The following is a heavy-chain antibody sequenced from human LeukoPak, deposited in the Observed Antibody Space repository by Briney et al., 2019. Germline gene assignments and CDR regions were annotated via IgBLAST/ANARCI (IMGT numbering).Heavy chain of an antibody. CDR2: IYPGDSDT. D-gene: IGHD6-19*01. CDR3: ARRRGSIAVAGDIQYYFDY. J-gene: IGHJ4*02. CDR1: GYSFTSYW. Sequence: GESLKISCKGSGYSFTSYWIGWVRQMPGKGLEWMGIIYPGDSDTGYSPSFQGQVTISADKSISTAYLQWSSLKASDTAMYYCARRRGSIAVAGDIQYYFDYWGQGTLVTVSS. V-gene: IGHV5-51*01.